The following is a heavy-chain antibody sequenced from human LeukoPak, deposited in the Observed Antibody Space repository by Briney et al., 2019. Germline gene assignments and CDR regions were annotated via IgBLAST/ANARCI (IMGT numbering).Heavy chain of an antibody. CDR2: INPSGGST. CDR1: GYTFTNYY. D-gene: IGHD3-22*01. CDR3: ARGDTMIVVVPLGFDY. V-gene: IGHV1-46*01. Sequence: ASVKVSCKASGYTFTNYYMHWVRQAPGQGLEWMGIINPSGGSTSYAQKFQGRVTMTRDTSTSTVYMELSSLRSEDTAVYYCARGDTMIVVVPLGFDYWGQGTLVTVSS. J-gene: IGHJ4*02.